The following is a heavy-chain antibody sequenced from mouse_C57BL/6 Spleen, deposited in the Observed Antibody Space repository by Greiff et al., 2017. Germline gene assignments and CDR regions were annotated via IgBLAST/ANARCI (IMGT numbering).Heavy chain of an antibody. D-gene: IGHD2-14*01. CDR1: GYSITSGYY. J-gene: IGHJ4*01. Sequence: EVQLQESGPGLVKPSQSLSLTCSVTGYSITSGYYWNWIRQFPGNKLEWMGYISYDGSNNYNPSLKNRMSITRDTSKNQFCLKLNSVTTEDTATYYCARGVYYRGAMDYWGQGTSVTVSS. CDR2: ISYDGSN. V-gene: IGHV3-6*01. CDR3: ARGVYYRGAMDY.